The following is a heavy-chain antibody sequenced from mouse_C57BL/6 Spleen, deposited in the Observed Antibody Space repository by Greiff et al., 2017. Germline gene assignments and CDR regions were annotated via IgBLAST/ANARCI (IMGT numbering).Heavy chain of an antibody. CDR3: ARQGGYFDV. J-gene: IGHJ1*03. V-gene: IGHV5-6*01. CDR2: ISSGGSYT. CDR1: GFTFSSYG. Sequence: EVMLVESGGDLVKPGWSLKLSCAASGFTFSSYGMSWVRQTPDKRLEWVATISSGGSYTYYPDSVKGRFTISRDNAKNTLYLQMSSLKSEDKAMYYCARQGGYFDVWGTGTTVTVSS.